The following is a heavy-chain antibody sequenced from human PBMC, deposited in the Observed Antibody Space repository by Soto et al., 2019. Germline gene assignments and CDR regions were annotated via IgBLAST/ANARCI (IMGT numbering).Heavy chain of an antibody. J-gene: IGHJ4*02. Sequence: PGGSLRLSCVGSGFTFRSYHMTWVRRPPGKGLEWVSSIDYGGDRTYYADSVRGRFTISRDNSKNTLYLQMNSLRDEDTAVYYCARDASVEVAADDYWGQGTLVTVSS. CDR2: IDYGGDRT. D-gene: IGHD6-19*01. CDR3: ARDASVEVAADDY. CDR1: GFTFRSYH. V-gene: IGHV3-23*01.